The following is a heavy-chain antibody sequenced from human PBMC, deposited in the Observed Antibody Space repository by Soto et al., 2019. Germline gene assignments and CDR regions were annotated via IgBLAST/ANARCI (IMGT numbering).Heavy chain of an antibody. Sequence: SETLSLTCTVSGGSISSSSYYWGWIRQPPGKGLEWIGSIYYSGSTYYNPSLKSRVTISVDTSKNQFSLKLSSVTAADTAVYYCARHLPMTPYGVYFDYWGQGTLVTVSS. J-gene: IGHJ4*02. CDR3: ARHLPMTPYGVYFDY. CDR1: GGSISSSSYY. CDR2: IYYSGST. D-gene: IGHD4-17*01. V-gene: IGHV4-39*01.